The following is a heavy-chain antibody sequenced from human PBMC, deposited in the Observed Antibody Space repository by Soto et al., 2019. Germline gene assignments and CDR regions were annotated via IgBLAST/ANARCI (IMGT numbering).Heavy chain of an antibody. J-gene: IGHJ6*02. D-gene: IGHD5-12*01. CDR1: GFFFSDYY. CDR3: AIGGGQRYEAGMDV. Sequence: GGSLRLSCEGSGFFFSDYYISWIRQAPGKGLETLCYISGTGDTTSYADSVKGRFTISRDNAKNSLFLHLNSLSAGDTAVYYCAIGGGQRYEAGMDVWGPGTTVAVSS. V-gene: IGHV3-11*01. CDR2: ISGTGDTT.